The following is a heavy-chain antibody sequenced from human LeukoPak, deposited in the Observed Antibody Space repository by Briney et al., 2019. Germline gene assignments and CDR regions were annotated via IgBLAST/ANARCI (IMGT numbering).Heavy chain of an antibody. V-gene: IGHV4-59*02. Sequence: SETLSLTCTVSGDSVSGHYWSWIRQTPGKGLEWIGYVSYSGGTNYNPSLKRRVSISLDTSKNQFSLKLSSVTAADTAVYYCARVRVYDSSGYYFPHLDYWGQGTLVTVSS. D-gene: IGHD3-22*01. J-gene: IGHJ4*02. CDR3: ARVRVYDSSGYYFPHLDY. CDR1: GDSVSGHY. CDR2: VSYSGGT.